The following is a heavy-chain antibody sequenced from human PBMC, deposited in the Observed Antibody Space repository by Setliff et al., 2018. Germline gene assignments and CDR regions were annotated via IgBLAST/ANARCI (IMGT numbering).Heavy chain of an antibody. CDR2: IIPIFGTT. Sequence: WASVKVSCKASGGTFNSYAISWVRQAPGQGLEWMGGIIPIFGTTDYAQKFQGRVTITTDESTSTAYMEMSSLRSEDTAVYYCARERGDIVSTTSYYYYMDVWGKGTTVTVSS. V-gene: IGHV1-69*05. CDR3: ARERGDIVSTTSYYYYMDV. D-gene: IGHD5-12*01. J-gene: IGHJ6*03. CDR1: GGTFNSYA.